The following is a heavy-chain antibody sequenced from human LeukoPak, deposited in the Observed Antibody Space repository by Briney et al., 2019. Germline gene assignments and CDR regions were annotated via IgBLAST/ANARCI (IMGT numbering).Heavy chain of an antibody. J-gene: IGHJ3*02. D-gene: IGHD1/OR15-1a*01. CDR2: IYSSGST. V-gene: IGHV4-59*08. CDR1: GGSISGFY. CDR3: TIRNNEAFDI. Sequence: SETLSLTCTVSGGSISGFYWNWLRQTPGKGLEWIGYIYSSGSTNYNPSLKSRVTISLATSKKQFSLKLSSMTAADTAVYYCTIRNNEAFDIWGQGTVVTVSS.